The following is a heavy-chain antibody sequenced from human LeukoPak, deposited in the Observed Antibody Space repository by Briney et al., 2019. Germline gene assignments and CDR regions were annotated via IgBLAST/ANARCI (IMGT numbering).Heavy chain of an antibody. J-gene: IGHJ4*02. D-gene: IGHD6-13*01. CDR3: AKVGGVIAAAGNFDY. Sequence: GGSLRLSCVASVFTFISYAMSWVRQAPGKGLEWVSAISGRGGSTYYADSVKGRFTISRDNSKNTLYLQMNSLRAEDTAVYYCAKVGGVIAAAGNFDYWGQGTLVTVSS. CDR2: ISGRGGST. CDR1: VFTFISYA. V-gene: IGHV3-23*01.